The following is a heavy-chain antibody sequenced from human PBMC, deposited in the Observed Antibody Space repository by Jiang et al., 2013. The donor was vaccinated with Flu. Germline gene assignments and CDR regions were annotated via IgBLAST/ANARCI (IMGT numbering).Heavy chain of an antibody. CDR3: AHSFPISPNYCSSTSCPRKGNWFDP. D-gene: IGHD2-2*01. Sequence: KPTQTLTLTCTFSGFSLSTSGVGVGWIRQPPGKALEWLALIYWNDDKRYSPSLKSRLTITKDTSKNQVVLTMTNMDPVDTATYYCAHSFPISPNYCSSTSCPRKGNWFDPWGQGTLVTVSS. J-gene: IGHJ5*02. CDR1: GFSLSTSGVG. V-gene: IGHV2-5*01. CDR2: IYWNDDK.